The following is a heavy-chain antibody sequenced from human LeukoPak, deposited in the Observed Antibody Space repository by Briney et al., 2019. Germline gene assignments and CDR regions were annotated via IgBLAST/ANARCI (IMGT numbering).Heavy chain of an antibody. CDR1: GYNFTNYW. CDR3: ARHRAPYDFWSGPDY. D-gene: IGHD3-3*01. Sequence: GESLKISCKGSGYNFTNYWIGWVRQMPGKGLEWMGIIFPGDSDTTYSPSFQGQVTISADKSISTAYLQWSSLKASDTAMYYCARHRAPYDFWSGPDYWGQGTLVTVSS. V-gene: IGHV5-51*01. CDR2: IFPGDSDT. J-gene: IGHJ4*02.